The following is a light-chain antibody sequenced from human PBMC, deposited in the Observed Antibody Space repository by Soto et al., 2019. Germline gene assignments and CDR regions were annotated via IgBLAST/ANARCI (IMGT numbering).Light chain of an antibody. CDR2: TAS. Sequence: DIHMTQYPSSLSASVGYRVAITCRASQSISIYLNWYHQKPGKAPEVLIYTASTLQSGVPSRFSASGSGTDFTLTISSLQPEDFATYYCQQTYRGWSFGQGTKV. V-gene: IGKV1-39*01. J-gene: IGKJ1*01. CDR3: QQTYRGWS. CDR1: QSISIY.